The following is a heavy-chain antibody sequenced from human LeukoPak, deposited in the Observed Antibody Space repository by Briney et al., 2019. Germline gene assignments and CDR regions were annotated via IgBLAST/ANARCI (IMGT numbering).Heavy chain of an antibody. CDR1: GDSISSRLYY. CDR3: ARAFYDFRRPDYYYYYMDV. J-gene: IGHJ6*03. CDR2: IYYSGNT. V-gene: IGHV4-39*07. D-gene: IGHD3-3*01. Sequence: SETLSLTCTVSGDSISSRLYYWGWIRQPPGKGLEWIGTIYYSGNTYYNPSLESRVIISVDTSKNQFSLKLSSVTAADTAVYYCARAFYDFRRPDYYYYYMDVWGKGTTVTVSS.